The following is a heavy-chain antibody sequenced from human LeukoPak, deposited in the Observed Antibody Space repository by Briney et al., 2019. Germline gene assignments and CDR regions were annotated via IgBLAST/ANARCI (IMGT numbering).Heavy chain of an antibody. CDR1: GFTFSSYA. CDR3: ASSPLPYARYSSGSPFDY. J-gene: IGHJ4*02. Sequence: GRSLRLSCSASGFTFSSYAMHWVRQAPGKGLEWVAIISYDGSNKYYADSVKDRFTISRDNSKNTLSLQLNRLRAEDTAVYYCASSPLPYARYSSGSPFDYWGQGALVTVSS. D-gene: IGHD6-19*01. V-gene: IGHV3-30*03. CDR2: ISYDGSNK.